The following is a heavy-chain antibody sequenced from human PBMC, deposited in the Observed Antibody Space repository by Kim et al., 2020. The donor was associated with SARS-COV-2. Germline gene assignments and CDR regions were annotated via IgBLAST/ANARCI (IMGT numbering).Heavy chain of an antibody. J-gene: IGHJ4*02. CDR1: DGSIRDYY. Sequence: SETLSLTCTVSDGSIRDYYWSWFRQPPGKGLEWIGYVFSSGTTNYNPSLESRLTISVDTSKNQFSLRLRSVTAADTAVYYGARRDPRGYYSLWGQGSLVT. V-gene: IGHV4-59*01. CDR2: VFSSGTT. D-gene: IGHD3-22*01. CDR3: ARRDPRGYYSL.